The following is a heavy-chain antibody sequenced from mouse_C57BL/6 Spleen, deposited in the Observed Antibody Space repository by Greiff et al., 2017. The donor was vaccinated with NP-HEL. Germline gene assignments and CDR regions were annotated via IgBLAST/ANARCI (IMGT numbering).Heavy chain of an antibody. CDR2: INPNNGGT. J-gene: IGHJ2*01. Sequence: VQLQQSGPELVKPGASVKISCKASGYTFTDYYMNWVKQSHGKSLEWIGDINPNNGGTSYNQKFKGKATLTVDKSSSTAYMELRSLTSEDSAVYYCARGGDGYYERGCFDYWGQGTTLTVSS. CDR1: GYTFTDYY. D-gene: IGHD2-3*01. CDR3: ARGGDGYYERGCFDY. V-gene: IGHV1-26*01.